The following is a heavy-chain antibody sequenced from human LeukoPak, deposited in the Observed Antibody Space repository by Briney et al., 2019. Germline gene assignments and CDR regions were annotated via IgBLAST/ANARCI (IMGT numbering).Heavy chain of an antibody. D-gene: IGHD2-15*01. V-gene: IGHV3-66*01. CDR2: IYNGGST. CDR3: ARVYGSSYYFDY. J-gene: IGHJ4*02. CDR1: GFTFSSYA. Sequence: GGSLRLSCAASGFTFSSYAMSWVRQAPGKGLEWISVIYNGGSTHYADSVKGRFASSRDNSKNTLYLEMNSLRAEDTAIYYCARVYGSSYYFDYWGQGTLVTVSS.